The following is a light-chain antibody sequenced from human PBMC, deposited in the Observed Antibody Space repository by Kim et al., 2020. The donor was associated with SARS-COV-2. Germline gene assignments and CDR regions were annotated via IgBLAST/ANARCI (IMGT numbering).Light chain of an antibody. CDR3: PQSYITPYT. Sequence: DIQMTQSPSSLSASVGDRVTITCRASQSISSYVNWYQQKPGKAPKLLIYATSSLQSGVPSRFSGSGSRTDFTLTISSLQPEDFATYYTPQSYITPYTFGNGTKLVT. V-gene: IGKV1-39*01. J-gene: IGKJ2*01. CDR1: QSISSY. CDR2: ATS.